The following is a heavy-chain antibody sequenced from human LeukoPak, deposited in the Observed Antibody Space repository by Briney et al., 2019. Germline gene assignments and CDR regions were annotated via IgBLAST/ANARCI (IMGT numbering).Heavy chain of an antibody. D-gene: IGHD3-10*01. CDR2: MNPKSGGT. J-gene: IGHJ4*02. V-gene: IGHV1-2*02. CDR3: ARVGPRSGSYYDY. CDR1: GYTFSDYY. Sequence: GASVKVSCKASGYTFSDYYIHWVRQAPGQGLEWMGWMNPKSGGTNSAPKLQGRVTMTRDTSNTTAYMEVSGLRSDDTAVYYCARVGPRSGSYYDYWGQGALVTVSS.